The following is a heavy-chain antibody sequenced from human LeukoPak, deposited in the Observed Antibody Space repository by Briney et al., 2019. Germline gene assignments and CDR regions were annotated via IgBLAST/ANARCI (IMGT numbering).Heavy chain of an antibody. D-gene: IGHD5-24*01. V-gene: IGHV3-23*01. CDR2: ISGSADNT. Sequence: GGSLRLSCAASGFTFNTYTMNWVRQAPGKGLEWVSGISGSADNTYYADSVKGRFTISRDISKNTVYLQMNNLRVDDTAVYYCAKGPKLGDGFHCDYWGQGTLVTVSS. CDR3: AKGPKLGDGFHCDY. J-gene: IGHJ4*02. CDR1: GFTFNTYT.